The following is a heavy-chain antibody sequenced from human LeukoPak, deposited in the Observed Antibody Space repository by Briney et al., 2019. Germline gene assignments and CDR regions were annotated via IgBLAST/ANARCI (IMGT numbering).Heavy chain of an antibody. CDR3: ARDRSSYYGSGSPPLDY. Sequence: ASVKVSCKASGYTFTSYYMHWVRQAPGQGLEWMGWISAYNGNTNYAQKLQGRVTMTTDTSTSTAYMELRSLRSDDTAVYYCARDRSSYYGSGSPPLDYWGQGTLVTVSS. J-gene: IGHJ4*02. CDR1: GYTFTSYY. V-gene: IGHV1-18*04. CDR2: ISAYNGNT. D-gene: IGHD3-10*01.